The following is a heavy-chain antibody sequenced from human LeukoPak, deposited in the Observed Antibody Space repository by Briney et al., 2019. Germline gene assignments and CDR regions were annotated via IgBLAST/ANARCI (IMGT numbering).Heavy chain of an antibody. Sequence: SETLSLTCTVSGGSISSYYWTWIRQPPGKGLQWIGYIDYSGTTNYNPSLKSRVTISVDTSNNQFSLKLSSVTAADTAVYYCARDGYYDSSGYRNWFDPWGQGTLVTVSS. D-gene: IGHD3-22*01. J-gene: IGHJ5*02. V-gene: IGHV4-59*01. CDR1: GGSISSYY. CDR2: IDYSGTT. CDR3: ARDGYYDSSGYRNWFDP.